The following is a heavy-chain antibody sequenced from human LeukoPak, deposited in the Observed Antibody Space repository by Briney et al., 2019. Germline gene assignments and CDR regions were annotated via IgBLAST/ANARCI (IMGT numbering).Heavy chain of an antibody. CDR2: ISGSGGST. CDR3: AKNSASSSWYRSFDY. V-gene: IGHV3-23*01. J-gene: IGHJ4*02. CDR1: GFTFSSYA. D-gene: IGHD6-13*01. Sequence: GGSLRLSCAASGFTFSSYAMSWVRQAPGKGLEWVSAISGSGGSTYYADSVKGRFTISRDNSKNTLYLQMNSLRAEDTAVHYCAKNSASSSWYRSFDYWGQGTLVTVSS.